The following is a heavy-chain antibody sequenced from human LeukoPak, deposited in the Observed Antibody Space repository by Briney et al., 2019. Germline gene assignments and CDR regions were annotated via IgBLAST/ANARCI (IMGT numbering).Heavy chain of an antibody. V-gene: IGHV4-61*02. CDR2: IYTSGST. D-gene: IGHD2-21*02. J-gene: IGHJ5*02. Sequence: SETLSLTCTVSGGPISSGSYYWSWIRQPAGKGLEWIGRIYTSGSTNYNPSLKSRVTISVDTSKNQFSLKLSSVTAADTAVYYCARGWRVLAVTAEGWFDPWGQGTLVTVSS. CDR1: GGPISSGSYY. CDR3: ARGWRVLAVTAEGWFDP.